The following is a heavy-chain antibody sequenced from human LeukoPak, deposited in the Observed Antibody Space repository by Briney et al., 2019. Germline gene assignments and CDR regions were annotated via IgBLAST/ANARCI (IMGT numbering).Heavy chain of an antibody. CDR2: IHYSGST. J-gene: IGHJ6*02. V-gene: IGHV4-59*01. Sequence: SETLSLTCTVSGGSISSFYWNWIRQSPGKGLEWIGYIHYSGSTNYNPSLKSRVTLSLDAFNNEVSLKLSSVTAADTAVYYCAREGRGGNSYGDYYYYGIDVWGQGTTVSVS. D-gene: IGHD5-18*01. CDR3: AREGRGGNSYGDYYYYGIDV. CDR1: GGSISSFY.